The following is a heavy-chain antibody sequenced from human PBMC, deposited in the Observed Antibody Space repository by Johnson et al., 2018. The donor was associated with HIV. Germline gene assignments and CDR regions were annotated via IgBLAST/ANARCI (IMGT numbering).Heavy chain of an antibody. CDR1: GFTFSSYD. D-gene: IGHD1-26*01. J-gene: IGHJ3*02. CDR3: AKDIEWELQNDAFDI. Sequence: QEKLVESGGGVVQPGRSLRLSCAASGFTFSSYDMHWVRQAPGKGLEWVAFIRYDGTNKHFADSVKGRFTISRENAKNSLYLQMNSLRAEDTALYYCAKDIEWELQNDAFDIWGQGTMVTVSS. V-gene: IGHV3-30*02. CDR2: IRYDGTNK.